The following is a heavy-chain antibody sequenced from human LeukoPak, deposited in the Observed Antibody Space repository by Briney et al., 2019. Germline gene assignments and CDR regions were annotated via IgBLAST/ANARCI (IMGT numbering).Heavy chain of an antibody. D-gene: IGHD3-22*01. J-gene: IGHJ4*02. CDR2: IYYSGST. Sequence: PSETLSLTCAVSGGSISSSSYYWGWIRQPPGKGLEWIGSIYYSGSTYYNPSLKSRVTISVDTSKNQFSLKLSSVTAADTAVYYCAREYYYDSSGYSTYWGQGTLVTVSS. CDR3: AREYYYDSSGYSTY. CDR1: GGSISSSSYY. V-gene: IGHV4-39*07.